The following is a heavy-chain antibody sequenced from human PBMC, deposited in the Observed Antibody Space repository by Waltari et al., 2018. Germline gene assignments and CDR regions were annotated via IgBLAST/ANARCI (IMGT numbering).Heavy chain of an antibody. CDR1: GFTFSNYA. J-gene: IGHJ4*02. D-gene: IGHD3-16*01. V-gene: IGHV3-23*01. Sequence: EVQLLESGGGLVQPGGSLRLSCAASGFTFSNYAMSWVRQAPGKGLEWVSAISGSGGSTYYADSVKGRFTISRDNSKNTLYLQMNSLRAEDTAVYYCAKDRSSSQVWGYFDYWGQGTLVTVSS. CDR2: ISGSGGST. CDR3: AKDRSSSQVWGYFDY.